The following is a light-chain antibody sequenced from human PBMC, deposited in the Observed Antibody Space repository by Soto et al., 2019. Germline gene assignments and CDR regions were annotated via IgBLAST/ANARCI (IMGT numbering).Light chain of an antibody. CDR3: QTWGTGIPRV. J-gene: IGLJ3*02. CDR2: LNSDGSH. V-gene: IGLV4-69*01. Sequence: QPVLTQSPSASASLGASVKLTCTLSSGHSSYAIAWHQQQPEKGPRYLMKLNSDGSHSKGDRIPDRFSGSSSGAERYLTISSLQSEDAADYHRQTWGTGIPRVFGGGTKLTVL. CDR1: SGHSSYA.